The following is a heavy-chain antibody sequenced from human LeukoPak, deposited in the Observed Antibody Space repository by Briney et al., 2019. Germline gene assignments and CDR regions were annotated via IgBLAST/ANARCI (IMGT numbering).Heavy chain of an antibody. D-gene: IGHD3-10*01. CDR3: ASYGSGRYYFDH. J-gene: IGHJ4*02. CDR2: LYSGGNT. CDR1: GLTVSSNY. Sequence: GGSLRLSCAASGLTVSSNYMSWVRRAPGKGLEWVSVLYSGGNTYYADSVKGRFSISRDNSKNTLYLQMNSLRAEDTAVYYCASYGSGRYYFDHWGQGTLVTVSS. V-gene: IGHV3-53*01.